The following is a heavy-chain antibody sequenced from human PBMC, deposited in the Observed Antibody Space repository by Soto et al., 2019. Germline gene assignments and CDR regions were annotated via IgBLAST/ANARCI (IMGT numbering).Heavy chain of an antibody. Sequence: ASVKVSCKASGYTFTNYGINWVRQAPGQGLEWMGWISGYNGYTSYAQKVQGRVTMTTDTSTRTAYMEMRSLRSDDTAVYYCSGLRRWVGATSDRAFDIWGQGTMVTVSS. CDR3: SGLRRWVGATSDRAFDI. CDR2: ISGYNGYT. J-gene: IGHJ3*02. CDR1: GYTFTNYG. V-gene: IGHV1-18*01. D-gene: IGHD1-26*01.